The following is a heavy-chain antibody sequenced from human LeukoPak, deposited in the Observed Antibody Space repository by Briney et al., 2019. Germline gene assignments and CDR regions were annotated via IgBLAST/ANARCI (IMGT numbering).Heavy chain of an antibody. CDR3: ARDEAYCGGDCYSGSYYFDY. CDR1: GFTFSSYS. J-gene: IGHJ4*02. V-gene: IGHV3-21*01. Sequence: GGSLRLSCAASGFTFSSYSMNWVRQAPGKGLEWVSSISSSSSYIYYADSVKGRFTISRDNAKNSLYLQMNSLRAEDTAVYYCARDEAYCGGDCYSGSYYFDYWGQGTLVTASS. D-gene: IGHD2-21*01. CDR2: ISSSSSYI.